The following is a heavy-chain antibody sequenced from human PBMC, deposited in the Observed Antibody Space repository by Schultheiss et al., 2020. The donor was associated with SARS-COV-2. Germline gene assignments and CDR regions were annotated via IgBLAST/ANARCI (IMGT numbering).Heavy chain of an antibody. CDR3: ATSCSSTSCYTKAFGAFDI. CDR2: ISGSGGST. Sequence: GGSLRLSCSASGFTFSSYAMHWVRQAPGKGLEWVSAISGSGGSTYYADSVKGRFTISRDNSKNTLYLQMNSLRAEDTAVYYCATSCSSTSCYTKAFGAFDIWGQGTMVTVSS. CDR1: GFTFSSYA. V-gene: IGHV3-23*01. J-gene: IGHJ3*02. D-gene: IGHD2-2*02.